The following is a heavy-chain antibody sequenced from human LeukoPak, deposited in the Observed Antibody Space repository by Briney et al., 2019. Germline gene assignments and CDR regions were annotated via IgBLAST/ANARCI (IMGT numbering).Heavy chain of an antibody. CDR3: ARDWSIAVAGSFRYYYYGMDV. CDR2: ISYDGSNK. CDR1: GFTFGSYA. V-gene: IGHV3-30*04. J-gene: IGHJ6*02. D-gene: IGHD6-19*01. Sequence: GGSLRLSCAASGFTFGSYAMHWVRRAPGKGLEWVAVISYDGSNKYYADSVKGRFTISRDNSKNTLYLQMNSLRAEDAAVYYCARDWSIAVAGSFRYYYYGMDVWGQGTTVTVSS.